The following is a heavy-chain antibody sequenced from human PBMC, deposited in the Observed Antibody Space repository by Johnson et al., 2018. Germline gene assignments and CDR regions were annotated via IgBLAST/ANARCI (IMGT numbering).Heavy chain of an antibody. V-gene: IGHV4-59*01. D-gene: IGHD2-8*01. CDR3: ARDPHMGRGGGMHAFDI. CDR1: GGSISSYY. J-gene: IGHJ3*02. Sequence: QVQLQESGPGLVKPSETLSLTCTVYGGSISSYYWSWIRQPPGKGLEWFGYISYSGSITYNPSLRTRVTIAVDTSKNQFSLKLSSGSAADTAVYYCARDPHMGRGGGMHAFDIWGQGTMVTVSS. CDR2: ISYSGSI.